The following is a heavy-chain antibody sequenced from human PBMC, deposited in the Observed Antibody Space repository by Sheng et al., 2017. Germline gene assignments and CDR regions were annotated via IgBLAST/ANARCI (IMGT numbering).Heavy chain of an antibody. J-gene: IGHJ4*02. CDR2: ISSSGITI. CDR1: GFTFSDYY. D-gene: IGHD6-13*01. CDR3: ARAADHVVFFDY. V-gene: IGHV3-11*04. Sequence: QVQLVESGGGLVKPGGSLRLSCAASGFTFSDYYMSWIRQAPGKGLEWVSYISSSGITIYYADSLKGRFTISRDNDKNSLYLQMNSLRAEDTAVYYCARAADHVVFFDYWGQGTLVTVSS.